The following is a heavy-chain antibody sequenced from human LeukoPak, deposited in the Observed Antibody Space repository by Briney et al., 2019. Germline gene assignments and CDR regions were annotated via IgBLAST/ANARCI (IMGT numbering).Heavy chain of an antibody. V-gene: IGHV5-51*01. D-gene: IGHD6-19*01. J-gene: IGHJ3*02. Sequence: GESLKISCKGSGYSFTSYWIGWVRQMPGKGLEWMGIIYPGDSDNRYSPSFQGQVTISADKSISTAYLQWSSLKASDTAMYYCARHLAVAGIQDAFDIWGQGTMVTVSS. CDR1: GYSFTSYW. CDR2: IYPGDSDN. CDR3: ARHLAVAGIQDAFDI.